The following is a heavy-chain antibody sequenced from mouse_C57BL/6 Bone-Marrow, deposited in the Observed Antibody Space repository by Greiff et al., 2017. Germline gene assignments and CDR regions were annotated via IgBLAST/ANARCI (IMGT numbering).Heavy chain of an antibody. D-gene: IGHD2-4*01. CDR1: GYIFTEYT. J-gene: IGHJ2*01. V-gene: IGHV1-62-2*01. CDR2: FYPGSGSI. Sequence: AQLQQSGAELVKPGASVKLSCKASGYIFTEYTIHWVKQRSGQGLEWIGWFYPGSGSIKYNERFKDKATLTADKSSNTVYMELSRLTSEDSAVYFCARHERYYDYEGYFDYWGQGTTLTVSS. CDR3: ARHERYYDYEGYFDY.